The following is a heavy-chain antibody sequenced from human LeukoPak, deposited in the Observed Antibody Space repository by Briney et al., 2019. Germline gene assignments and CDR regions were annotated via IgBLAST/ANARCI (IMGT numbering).Heavy chain of an antibody. J-gene: IGHJ6*02. CDR1: GFTFSSYS. V-gene: IGHV3-21*01. CDR2: ISSSSSYI. CDR3: ARRAWLTRSLYYYYGMDV. D-gene: IGHD6-19*01. Sequence: GGSLRLSCAASGFTFSSYSMNWVRQAPGKGLEWVSSISSSSSYIYYADSVKGRFTISRDNAKNSLYLQMNSLRAEDTAVYYCARRAWLTRSLYYYYGMDVWGQGTTVTVSS.